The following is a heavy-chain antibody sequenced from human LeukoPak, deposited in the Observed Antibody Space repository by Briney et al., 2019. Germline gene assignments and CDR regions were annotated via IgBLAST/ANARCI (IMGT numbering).Heavy chain of an antibody. V-gene: IGHV1-69*04. Sequence: SVKVSCKASGGTFSSYAISWVRQAPGQGLEWMGRIIPILSIANYAQKFQGRVTITADKSTSTAYMELSSLRSEDTAVYYCARALYYYDSSENFFDYWGQGTLVTVSS. CDR2: IIPILSIA. J-gene: IGHJ4*02. CDR1: GGTFSSYA. CDR3: ARALYYYDSSENFFDY. D-gene: IGHD3-22*01.